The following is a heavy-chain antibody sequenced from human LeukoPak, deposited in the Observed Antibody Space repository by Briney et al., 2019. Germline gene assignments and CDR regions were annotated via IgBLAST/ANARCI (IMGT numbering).Heavy chain of an antibody. Sequence: KPSETLSLTCTVSGDSITSYYWSWIRQPAGKGLEWIGRIYSSGSTNYNPSLKSRVTMSVDTSKNQFSLKLRSVTAADTAVYCCARGYGVRGVIDYWGQGTLVTVSS. CDR2: IYSSGST. J-gene: IGHJ4*02. CDR3: ARGYGVRGVIDY. CDR1: GDSITSYY. D-gene: IGHD3-10*01. V-gene: IGHV4-4*07.